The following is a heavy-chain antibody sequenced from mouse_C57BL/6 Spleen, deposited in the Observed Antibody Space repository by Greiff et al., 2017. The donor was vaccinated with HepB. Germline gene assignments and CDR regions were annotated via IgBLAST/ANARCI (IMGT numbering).Heavy chain of an antibody. CDR2: ISGGGGNT. J-gene: IGHJ3*01. Sequence: DVHLVESGGGLVKPGGSLKLSCAASGFTFSSYTMSWVRQTPEKRLEWVATISGGGGNTYYPDSVKGRFTISRDNATNTLYLQMSSLRSEDTALYYCARHTAQATFDYWGQGTLVTVSA. CDR3: ARHTAQATFDY. CDR1: GFTFSSYT. V-gene: IGHV5-9*01. D-gene: IGHD3-2*02.